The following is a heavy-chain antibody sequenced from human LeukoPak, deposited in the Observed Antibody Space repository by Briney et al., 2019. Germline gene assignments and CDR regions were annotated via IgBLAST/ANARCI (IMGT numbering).Heavy chain of an antibody. D-gene: IGHD2-2*01. J-gene: IGHJ3*02. Sequence: SETLSLTCTVSGGSISSYYWSWIRQPAGKGLEWIGRIYTSGSTNYNPSLKSRVTMSVDTSKNQFSLKLSSVTAADTAVYYCARDVVVPAAKDAFDIWGQGTMVTVSS. CDR2: IYTSGST. V-gene: IGHV4-4*07. CDR1: GGSISSYY. CDR3: ARDVVVPAAKDAFDI.